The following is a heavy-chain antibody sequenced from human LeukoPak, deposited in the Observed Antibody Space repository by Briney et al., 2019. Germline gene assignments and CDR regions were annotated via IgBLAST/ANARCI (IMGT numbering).Heavy chain of an antibody. CDR2: IYYSGST. CDR1: GDSTRSGDYC. J-gene: IGHJ4*02. CDR3: ARAATRGTYPGYFFDY. Sequence: PSETLSLTCTVSGDSTRSGDYCWRSIRQPPGKGLEWVGYIYYSGSTYYNPSLKSRVAISGDTPKNQFSLKLSSVTAADTAVYYCARAATRGTYPGYFFDYWGQGTLVTVSS. V-gene: IGHV4-30-4*01. D-gene: IGHD4-17*01.